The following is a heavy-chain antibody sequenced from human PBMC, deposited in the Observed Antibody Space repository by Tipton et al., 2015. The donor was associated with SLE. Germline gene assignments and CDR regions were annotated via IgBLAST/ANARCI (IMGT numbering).Heavy chain of an antibody. J-gene: IGHJ6*02. Sequence: VQLVQSGAEVKKPGESLKISCKGSGYSFTSYWIGWVRQMPGKGLEWMGIIYPGDSDTRYSPSFQGQVTISADKSISTAYLQWSSLKAPDTAMYYCARRIAVAGTDYYGMDVWGQGTTVTVSS. CDR2: IYPGDSDT. CDR1: GYSFTSYW. D-gene: IGHD6-19*01. V-gene: IGHV5-51*03. CDR3: ARRIAVAGTDYYGMDV.